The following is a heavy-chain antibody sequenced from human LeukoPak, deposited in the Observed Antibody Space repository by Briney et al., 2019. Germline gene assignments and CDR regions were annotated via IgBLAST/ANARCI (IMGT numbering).Heavy chain of an antibody. CDR1: GFTFSNYG. J-gene: IGHJ4*02. V-gene: IGHV3-30*18. CDR2: ISYDGSNK. D-gene: IGHD6-13*01. Sequence: PGGSLRLSCAASGFTFSNYGMHWVRQAPGKGLEWVAVISYDGSNKYYADSVKGRFTISRDNSKNTLHLQMNSLRTEDTAVYYCGKDIAVAGTAIDYWGQGTLVTVSS. CDR3: GKDIAVAGTAIDY.